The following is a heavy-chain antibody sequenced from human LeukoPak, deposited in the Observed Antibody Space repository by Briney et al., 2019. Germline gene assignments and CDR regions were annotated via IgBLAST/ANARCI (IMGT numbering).Heavy chain of an antibody. D-gene: IGHD3-22*01. J-gene: IGHJ4*02. CDR2: ISGSGGST. CDR3: AKSTADSSGYPY. Sequence: AAYLRLSCAATGYTFNSYATSWARQSAGYGLESVSAISGSGGSTYYADSVKGRFTISRDNSKNTLYLQMNSLRAEDTAVYYCAKSTADSSGYPYWGQGTLVTVSS. V-gene: IGHV3-23*01. CDR1: GYTFNSYA.